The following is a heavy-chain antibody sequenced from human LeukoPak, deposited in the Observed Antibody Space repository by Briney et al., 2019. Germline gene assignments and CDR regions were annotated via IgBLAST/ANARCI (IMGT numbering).Heavy chain of an antibody. Sequence: GESLRLSCAASGFTFSNYWMTWVRQAPGKGLEWVANMNQDGSAKYYVDSVKGRFAISRDNAKNSLYLQMNNLRAEDTAVYYCARVLYYYDSSGYGPLGDAFDIWGQGTMVTVSS. J-gene: IGHJ3*02. CDR2: MNQDGSAK. CDR3: ARVLYYYDSSGYGPLGDAFDI. CDR1: GFTFSNYW. V-gene: IGHV3-7*01. D-gene: IGHD3-22*01.